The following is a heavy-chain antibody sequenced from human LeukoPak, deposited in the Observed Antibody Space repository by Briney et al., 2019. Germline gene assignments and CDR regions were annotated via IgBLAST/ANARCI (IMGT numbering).Heavy chain of an antibody. CDR2: INHSGST. Sequence: SETLSLTCAVYGGSFSGYYWSWIRQPPGKGLEWIGEINHSGSTNYNPSLKSRVTISVDTSKNQFSLKLSSVTAADTAMYYCARGRRNREIVVVPAALDYWGQGTLVTVSS. D-gene: IGHD2-2*01. J-gene: IGHJ4*02. V-gene: IGHV4-34*01. CDR1: GGSFSGYY. CDR3: ARGRRNREIVVVPAALDY.